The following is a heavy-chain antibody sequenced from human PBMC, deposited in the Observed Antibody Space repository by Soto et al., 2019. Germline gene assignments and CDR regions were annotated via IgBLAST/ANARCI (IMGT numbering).Heavy chain of an antibody. D-gene: IGHD5-12*01. V-gene: IGHV1-69*02. CDR3: ATGGGGYDQAAFDI. Sequence: QVQLVQSGAEVKKPGSSVKVSCKASGGTFSSYTISWVRPAPGQGLEWMGRIIPILGIANYAQKFQGRVTITADKSTSTADMELSSLRSEDTAVYYCATGGGGYDQAAFDIWGQGTMVTVSS. CDR2: IIPILGIA. J-gene: IGHJ3*02. CDR1: GGTFSSYT.